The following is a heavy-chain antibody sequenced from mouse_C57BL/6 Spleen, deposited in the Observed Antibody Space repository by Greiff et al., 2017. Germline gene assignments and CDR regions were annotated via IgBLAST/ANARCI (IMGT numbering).Heavy chain of an antibody. D-gene: IGHD1-1*01. Sequence: VHVKQSGPELVKPGASVKISCKASGYSFTDYNMNWVKQSNGKSLEWIGVINPNYGTTSYNQKFKGKATLTVDQSSSTAYMQLNSLTSEDSAVYYCARGYYGSSYEWYFDVWGTGTTVTVSS. CDR2: INPNYGTT. CDR1: GYSFTDYN. J-gene: IGHJ1*03. V-gene: IGHV1-39*01. CDR3: ARGYYGSSYEWYFDV.